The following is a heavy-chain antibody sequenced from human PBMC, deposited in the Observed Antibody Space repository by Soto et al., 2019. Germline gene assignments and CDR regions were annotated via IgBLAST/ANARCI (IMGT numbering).Heavy chain of an antibody. CDR2: ISASSGST. Sequence: EVQLLESGGGLVQPGGSLRLSCAGSGFTFSSYAMSWVRQAPGKGLEWISAISASSGSTYYADSVKGRFTISRDKSKNTLSLQMNSLRAEDTAVYYCAKEGAFLERSYGMDVWGQGTRVTVSS. V-gene: IGHV3-23*01. CDR1: GFTFSSYA. D-gene: IGHD3-3*02. CDR3: AKEGAFLERSYGMDV. J-gene: IGHJ6*02.